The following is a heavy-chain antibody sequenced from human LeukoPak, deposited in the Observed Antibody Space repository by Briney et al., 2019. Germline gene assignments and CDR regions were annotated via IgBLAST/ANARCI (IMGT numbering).Heavy chain of an antibody. D-gene: IGHD4-23*01. CDR3: ARGTFYGGNSPFAFDI. CDR2: FYSGGSR. J-gene: IGHJ3*02. V-gene: IGHV3-53*01. Sequence: PGGSLRPSCAASGFTVSSNYMSWVRQAPGEGLEWVSVFYSGGSRYYADSVKGRLTISRDNSKNTLYFQMNSLRAEDTAVYYCARGTFYGGNSPFAFDIWGQGTMVTVSS. CDR1: GFTVSSNY.